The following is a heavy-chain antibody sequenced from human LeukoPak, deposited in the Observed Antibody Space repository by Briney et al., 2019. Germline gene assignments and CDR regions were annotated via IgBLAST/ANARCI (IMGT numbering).Heavy chain of an antibody. CDR1: GFTFSNAW. V-gene: IGHV3-15*01. CDR2: IKRKADSGTT. CDR3: F. J-gene: IGHJ4*02. Sequence: GGSLRLSCAASGFTFSNAWMSWVRQAPGKGLEWVGRIKRKADSGTTDYAAPVKYRFTISRDDSKNTLYLQMNSLKTEDTAIYFDFWDQGTLVTVSS.